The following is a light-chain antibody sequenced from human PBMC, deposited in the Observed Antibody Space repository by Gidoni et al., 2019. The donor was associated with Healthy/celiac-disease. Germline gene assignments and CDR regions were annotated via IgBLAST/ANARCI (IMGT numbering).Light chain of an antibody. CDR3: QQRRNWPPLT. CDR1: QSVSSY. Sequence: EIVLTQSPATLSLSPGEGAPLSCRASQSVSSYLAWYQQKPGQAPRLLLYDASTRATGIPARFSGSGSGTDFTLTISILGPEDFAVYYCQQRRNWPPLTFXGXTKVEIK. J-gene: IGKJ4*01. V-gene: IGKV3-11*01. CDR2: DAS.